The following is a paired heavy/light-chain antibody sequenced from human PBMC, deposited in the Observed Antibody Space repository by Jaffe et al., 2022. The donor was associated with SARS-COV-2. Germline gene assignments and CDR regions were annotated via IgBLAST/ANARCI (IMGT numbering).Light chain of an antibody. Sequence: QSVLTQPPSASGTPGQRVTISCFGSSSNIGSNTVNWYQQLPGTAPKLLTYSNNQRPSGVPDRFSGSKSGTSASLAISGLQSEDEAEYYCASWDDSLNGPVFGGGTKLTVL. V-gene: IGLV1-44*01. CDR3: ASWDDSLNGPV. CDR2: SNN. J-gene: IGLJ3*02. CDR1: SSNIGSNT.
Heavy chain of an antibody. CDR2: ISATGGST. Sequence: EVQLVESGGGLVQPGGSLRLSCAASGFTFSDYAMSWVRQAPGKGLEWVSGISATGGSTYYADSVKGRFTITRDNSKNTLYLEMNSLRAEDTAVYFCAKDRLYSGSPRGAFDIWGQGTMVTVSS. CDR1: GFTFSDYA. J-gene: IGHJ3*02. D-gene: IGHD1-26*01. CDR3: AKDRLYSGSPRGAFDI. V-gene: IGHV3-23*04.